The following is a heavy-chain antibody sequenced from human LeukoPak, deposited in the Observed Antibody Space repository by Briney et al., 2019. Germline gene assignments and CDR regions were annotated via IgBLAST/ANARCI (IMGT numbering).Heavy chain of an antibody. CDR2: IYSGGST. D-gene: IGHD5-24*01. CDR3: ARRGDGYNLYYFDY. J-gene: IGHJ4*02. V-gene: IGHV3-53*01. CDR1: GLTVSSNY. Sequence: GGFLRLSCAASGLTVSSNYMSWVRQAPGKGLEWVSVIYSGGSTYYADSVKGRFTISRDNSKNTLYLQMNSLRAEDTAVYYCARRGDGYNLYYFDYWGQGTLVTVSS.